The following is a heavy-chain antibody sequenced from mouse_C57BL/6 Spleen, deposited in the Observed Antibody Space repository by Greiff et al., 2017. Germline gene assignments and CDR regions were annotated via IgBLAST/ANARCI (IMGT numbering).Heavy chain of an antibody. V-gene: IGHV1-78*01. J-gene: IGHJ3*01. CDR3: AGEADSSGYPAWFAY. CDR2: IYHSDGNT. D-gene: IGHD3-2*02. CDR1: GYTFTDYS. Sequence: QVQLQQSDAELVKPGASVKISCKASGYTFTDYSIHWMKQRPEQGLEWIGYIYHSDGNTKYNQKFKGKATLTEDKSSSTAYMQRNSLTSEDSAVYFCAGEADSSGYPAWFAYWGQGTLVTVSA.